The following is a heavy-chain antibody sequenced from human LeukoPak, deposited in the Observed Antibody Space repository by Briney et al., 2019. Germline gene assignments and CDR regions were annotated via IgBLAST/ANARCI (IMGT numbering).Heavy chain of an antibody. CDR3: ARIILSSLSYYFDY. V-gene: IGHV3-66*01. J-gene: IGHJ4*02. CDR1: GFTVSNNY. Sequence: PGGSLRLSCAASGFTVSNNYMSWVRQAPGKGLEWVSVIYSGGSTYYADSVKGRFTISRDNSKNTLYLQMNSLRAEDTAVYYCARIILSSLSYYFDYWGQGTLVTVSS. CDR2: IYSGGST.